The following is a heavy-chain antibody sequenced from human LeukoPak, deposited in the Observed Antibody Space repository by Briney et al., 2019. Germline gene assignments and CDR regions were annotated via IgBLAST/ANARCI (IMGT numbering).Heavy chain of an antibody. J-gene: IGHJ4*02. CDR2: ISGSSSYI. CDR1: GFTFSRYS. CDR3: ARVQGGGYRTADY. V-gene: IGHV3-21*01. Sequence: PGGSLRLSCAASGFTFSRYSMNWVRQAPGKGLEWVSSISGSSSYIYYADSVKGRFTISRDNSKNTLFLQMNSLRGEDTAMYYCARVQGGGYRTADYWGQGTLVTVSS. D-gene: IGHD6-19*01.